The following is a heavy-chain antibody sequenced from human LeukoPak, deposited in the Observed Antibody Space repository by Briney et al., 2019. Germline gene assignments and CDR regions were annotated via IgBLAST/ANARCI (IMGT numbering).Heavy chain of an antibody. CDR2: IHRDGSEK. D-gene: IGHD5-12*01. Sequence: PGGSLRPSCAASGLTFNTYWMTWVRQAPGKGLEWVANIHRDGSEKNYVGSVRGRFTISRDNTKNSLYLQMNSLTVEDTAVYYCGRGPGYRSDYWGQGTLVTGSS. CDR1: GLTFNTYW. J-gene: IGHJ4*02. CDR3: GRGPGYRSDY. V-gene: IGHV3-7*05.